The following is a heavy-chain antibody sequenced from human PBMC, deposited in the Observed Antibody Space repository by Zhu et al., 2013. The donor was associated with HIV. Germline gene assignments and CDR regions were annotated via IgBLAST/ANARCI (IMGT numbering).Heavy chain of an antibody. D-gene: IGHD3-22*01. CDR1: GYTFTDYY. J-gene: IGHJ4*01. CDR2: INLNNGYT. Sequence: QVQLVQSGAEVKKPGASVKVSCKASGYTFTDYYIHWVRQAPGKGLECMGWINLNNGYTTYAQKFQGRVTVTRDTSITTAYMEVSSLTSDDTAVYYCAREGNSMTYDYWGHGTLVTVSS. CDR3: AREGNSMTYDY. V-gene: IGHV1-2*02.